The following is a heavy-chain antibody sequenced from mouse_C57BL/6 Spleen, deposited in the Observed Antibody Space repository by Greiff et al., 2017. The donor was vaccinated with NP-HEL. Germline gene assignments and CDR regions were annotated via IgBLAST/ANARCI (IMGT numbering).Heavy chain of an antibody. Sequence: QVQLQQPGAELVRPGSSVKLSCKASGYTFTSYWMHWVKQRPIQGLEWIGNIDPSDSETHYNQKFKDKATLTVDKSSSTAYMQLSSLTSEDSAVYYWASGVYYGSSYDAMDYWGQGTSVTVSS. J-gene: IGHJ4*01. D-gene: IGHD1-1*01. CDR3: ASGVYYGSSYDAMDY. CDR1: GYTFTSYW. CDR2: IDPSDSET. V-gene: IGHV1-52*01.